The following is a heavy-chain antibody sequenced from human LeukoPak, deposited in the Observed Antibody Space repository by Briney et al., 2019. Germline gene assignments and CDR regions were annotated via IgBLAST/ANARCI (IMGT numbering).Heavy chain of an antibody. CDR3: ARGTRYCSGGSCYFWFDP. D-gene: IGHD2-15*01. CDR2: MNPNSGNT. J-gene: IGHJ5*02. V-gene: IGHV1-8*01. Sequence: ASVEVSCKASGYTFTSYDINWVRQATGQGLEWMGWMNPNSGNTGYAQKFQGRVTMTRNTSISTAHMELSSLRSEDTAVYYCARGTRYCSGGSCYFWFDPWGQGTLVTVSS. CDR1: GYTFTSYD.